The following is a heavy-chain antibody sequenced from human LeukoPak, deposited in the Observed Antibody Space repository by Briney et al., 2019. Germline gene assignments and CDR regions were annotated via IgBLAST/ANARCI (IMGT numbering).Heavy chain of an antibody. J-gene: IGHJ4*02. D-gene: IGHD4-23*01. CDR1: GGTFSSYA. CDR2: IIPIFGTA. CDR3: ARDHGGNSDPFDY. V-gene: IGHV1-69*13. Sequence: ASVKVSCKASGGTFSSYAISWVRQAPGQGLEWMGGIIPIFGTANYAQKFQGRVTITADESTSTAYMELSSLRSEDTAVYYCARDHGGNSDPFDYWGQGTLVTVSS.